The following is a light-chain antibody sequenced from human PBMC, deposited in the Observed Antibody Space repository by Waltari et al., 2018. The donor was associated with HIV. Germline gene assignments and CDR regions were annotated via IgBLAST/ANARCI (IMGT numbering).Light chain of an antibody. Sequence: QSVLTQELSASGTPGQRVTISCSGSSSNIGNNIVNWYQQLSGTAPKLLIFSTNERPFVVPDRFSGSKSDTSASLAISGLQFEDEAYYYCATWDDSLNALVVGGGTKLTVL. CDR3: ATWDDSLNALV. J-gene: IGLJ2*01. CDR1: SSNIGNNI. CDR2: STN. V-gene: IGLV1-44*01.